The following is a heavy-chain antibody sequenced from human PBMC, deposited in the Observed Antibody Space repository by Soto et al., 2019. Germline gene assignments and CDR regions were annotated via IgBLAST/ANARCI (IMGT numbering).Heavy chain of an antibody. CDR2: INAGNGNT. Sequence: ASVKVSCKASGYTFTSYAMHWVRQAPGQRLEWMGWINAGNGNTKYSQKFQGRVTITRDTSAGTVYMQLSSLTSEDTAVYYCARDDSGFSGSHYIDYLNYWGQGALVTVSS. CDR1: GYTFTSYA. CDR3: ARDDSGFSGSHYIDYLNY. D-gene: IGHD1-26*01. J-gene: IGHJ4*02. V-gene: IGHV1-3*01.